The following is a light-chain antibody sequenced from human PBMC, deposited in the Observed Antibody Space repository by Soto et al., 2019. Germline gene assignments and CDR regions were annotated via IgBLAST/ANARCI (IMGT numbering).Light chain of an antibody. V-gene: IGLV2-14*01. J-gene: IGLJ2*01. CDR2: EVT. CDR1: GSDVGTYDY. CDR3: SSYSSSSTHVL. Sequence: QSALSQPASVSGSPGQSITISCTGTGSDVGTYDYVSWYQQHPGKAPKLMISEVTNRPSGVSNRFSGSKSGNTASLTISGRQDGDEDDYYCSSYSSSSTHVLFGRGTKLTVL.